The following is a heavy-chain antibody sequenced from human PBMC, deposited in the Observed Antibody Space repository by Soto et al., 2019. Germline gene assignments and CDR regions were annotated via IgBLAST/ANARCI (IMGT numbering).Heavy chain of an antibody. V-gene: IGHV3-48*02. CDR3: ARDGRPLDY. CDR1: GFSFSSSS. Sequence: VGSLRLSCAASGFSFSSSSMSWVRKAPGKGLEWVSYISSISTTIDYADFVKCRFTVSRDNAKNSLYLQMNSLRDEDTAVYYCARDGRPLDYWGQGILVTVSS. CDR2: ISSISTTI. J-gene: IGHJ4*02.